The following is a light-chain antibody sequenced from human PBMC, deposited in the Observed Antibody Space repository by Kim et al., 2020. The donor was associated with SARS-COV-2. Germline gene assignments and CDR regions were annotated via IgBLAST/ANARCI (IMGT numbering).Light chain of an antibody. J-gene: IGKJ2*01. CDR2: DAS. Sequence: SPGERATLSCRASQSVSRYLAWYQQKPGQAPRLLIYDASNRATGIPARFSGSGSGTDFTLTISSLEPEDFAVYYCQQRSNWPPMYTFGQGTKLEIK. CDR3: QQRSNWPPMYT. CDR1: QSVSRY. V-gene: IGKV3-11*01.